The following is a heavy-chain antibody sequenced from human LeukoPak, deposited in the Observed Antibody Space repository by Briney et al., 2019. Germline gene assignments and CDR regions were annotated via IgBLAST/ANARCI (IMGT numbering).Heavy chain of an antibody. J-gene: IGHJ4*02. CDR1: GFTFSTYA. V-gene: IGHV3-23*01. CDR3: AKDRRGRSGTNCYYRFDY. CDR2: ISDSGGTT. Sequence: PGGSLRLSCAASGFTFSTYAMSWVRQAPGKGLEWVSAISDSGGTTYYADSVKGRLTISRDNSKNTMYLQMNSLRAEDTAVYYCAKDRRGRSGTNCYYRFDYWGQGTLVTVSS. D-gene: IGHD2-2*01.